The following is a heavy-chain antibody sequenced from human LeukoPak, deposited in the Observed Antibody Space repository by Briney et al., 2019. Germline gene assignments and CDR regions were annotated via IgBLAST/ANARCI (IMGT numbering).Heavy chain of an antibody. D-gene: IGHD3/OR15-3a*01. CDR3: TTGWTLGPPPSGDY. V-gene: IGHV3-15*01. CDR2: IKSKADGGTT. Sequence: GGSLRLSCAASGFTFSNAWMSWVRQAPGKGLEWVGLIKSKADGGTTDYAAPVKGRFTISRDDSNNTPYLQMNSLKTEDTAVYYCTTGWTLGPPPSGDYWGQGTLVTVSS. CDR1: GFTFSNAW. J-gene: IGHJ4*02.